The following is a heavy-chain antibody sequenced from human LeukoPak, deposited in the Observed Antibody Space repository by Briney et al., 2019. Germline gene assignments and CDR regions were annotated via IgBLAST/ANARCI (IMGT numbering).Heavy chain of an antibody. CDR1: GGSFSGYY. V-gene: IGHV4-34*01. D-gene: IGHD4-17*01. CDR2: INHSGST. J-gene: IGHJ4*02. CDR3: ARLTMTTGY. Sequence: SETLSLTCAVYGGSFSGYYWSWIRQPPGKGLEWIGEINHSGSTNYNPSLKSRVTISVDTSKNQFSLKLSSVTAADTAVYYCARLTMTTGYWGQGTLVTVSS.